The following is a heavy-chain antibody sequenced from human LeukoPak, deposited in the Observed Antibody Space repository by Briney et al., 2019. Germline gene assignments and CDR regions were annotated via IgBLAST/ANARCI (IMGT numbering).Heavy chain of an antibody. CDR1: GGSFSGYF. J-gene: IGHJ3*02. Sequence: SETLSLTCAVYGGSFSGYFWNWIRQTPGKGLEWIGEIKHRGSHNYNPSLKSRITISVDTSKNHFSLKLSSVTAADTAVYYCARRRLSSDTFDIWGQGTMVTVSS. CDR3: ARRRLSSDTFDI. V-gene: IGHV4-34*01. CDR2: IKHRGSH.